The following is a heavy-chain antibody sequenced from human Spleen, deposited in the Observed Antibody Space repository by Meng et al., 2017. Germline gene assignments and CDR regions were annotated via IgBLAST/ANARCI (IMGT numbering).Heavy chain of an antibody. CDR2: INHSGST. CDR3: ARGPRITVAGGWFDP. CDR1: GGSISGYY. V-gene: IGHV4-34*01. D-gene: IGHD4-11*01. J-gene: IGHJ5*02. Sequence: QVQLPQWGAGLLKPSETLPLTCAVYGGSISGYYWTWIRQPPGKGLEWIGEINHSGSTTYNPSLKSRVTISVDTSKNQFSLKLNSVTAADTAVYYCARGPRITVAGGWFDPWGQGTLVTVSS.